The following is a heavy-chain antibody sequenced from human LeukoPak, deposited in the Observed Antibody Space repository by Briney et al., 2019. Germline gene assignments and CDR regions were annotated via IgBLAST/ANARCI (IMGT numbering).Heavy chain of an antibody. V-gene: IGHV3-23*01. Sequence: PGGSLRLSCAASGFTFSSYGMHWVRQAPGKGLEWVSAISGSGGSTYYADSVKGRFTISRDNSKNTLYLQMNSLRAEDTAVYYCAKDYYDSSGYSDAYDYWGQGTLVTVSS. CDR3: AKDYYDSSGYSDAYDY. D-gene: IGHD3-22*01. CDR1: GFTFSSYG. CDR2: ISGSGGST. J-gene: IGHJ4*02.